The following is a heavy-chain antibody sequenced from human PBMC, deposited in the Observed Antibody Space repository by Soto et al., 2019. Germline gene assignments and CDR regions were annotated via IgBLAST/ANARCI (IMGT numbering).Heavy chain of an antibody. CDR2: LAYSGSP. Sequence: SETLSLTCTVSGGSISSGCYYWSWLRQPPGKGLEWIGYLAYSGSPNYSPSLKSRVTISLDRSKNQFSVKLSSVTAADTAVYYCARITTFLTFDIWGQETMVTVSS. V-gene: IGHV4-61*01. J-gene: IGHJ3*02. CDR1: GGSISSGCYY. CDR3: ARITTFLTFDI. D-gene: IGHD1-1*01.